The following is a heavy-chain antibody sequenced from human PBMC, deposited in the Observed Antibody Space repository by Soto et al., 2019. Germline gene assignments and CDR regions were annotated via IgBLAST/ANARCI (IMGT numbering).Heavy chain of an antibody. CDR3: ARGECLRLDSFGYFDY. V-gene: IGHV4-31*03. Sequence: SETLSLTCTVSGGSISSGGYYWSWIRQHPGKGLEWIGYIYYSGSTYYNPSLKSRVTISVDTSKNQFSLKLSSVTAADTAVYYCARGECLRLDSFGYFDYWGQGTLVTVSS. J-gene: IGHJ4*02. CDR1: GGSISSGGYY. CDR2: IYYSGST. D-gene: IGHD5-12*01.